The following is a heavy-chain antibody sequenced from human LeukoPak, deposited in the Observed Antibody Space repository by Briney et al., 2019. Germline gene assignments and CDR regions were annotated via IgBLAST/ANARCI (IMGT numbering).Heavy chain of an antibody. D-gene: IGHD6-13*01. CDR3: ARVHPIGSSWYFDY. Sequence: ASVKVSCTGSGYTFTSYGISWVRQAPGQGLEWMGWISAYNGNTNYAQKLQGGVTMTTDTTTSTAYMELRSLRSDDTAVYYCARVHPIGSSWYFDYWGQGTLVTVSS. V-gene: IGHV1-18*01. CDR1: GYTFTSYG. CDR2: ISAYNGNT. J-gene: IGHJ4*02.